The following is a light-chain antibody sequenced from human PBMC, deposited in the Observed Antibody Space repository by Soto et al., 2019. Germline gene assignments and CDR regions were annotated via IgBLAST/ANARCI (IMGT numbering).Light chain of an antibody. CDR3: QQYNSYTMYT. CDR2: DAS. CDR1: QSISSW. J-gene: IGKJ5*01. Sequence: DTQMNHSSSTLSTSVRHRVTITCRASQSISSWLAWYQQKPGKATKLLIYDASSLESGVPSRFSGSGSGTEFTLTISSLQPDDFATYYCQQYNSYTMYTFGQGTRLEIK. V-gene: IGKV1-5*01.